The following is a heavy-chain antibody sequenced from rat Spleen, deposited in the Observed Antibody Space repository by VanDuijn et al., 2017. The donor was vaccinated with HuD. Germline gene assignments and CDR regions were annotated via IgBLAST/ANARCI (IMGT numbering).Heavy chain of an antibody. CDR2: IWSGGST. J-gene: IGHJ2*01. CDR3: ARSDYYSGSFPF. V-gene: IGHV2-1*01. D-gene: IGHD1-1*01. CDR1: GFSLTSFT. Sequence: QVRLKESGPGLVQPAQTLSLTCTVAGFSLTSFTVHWVRQPPGEGLEWMGVIWSGGSTDYNSALRSRLSISRDTSKSQVFLKMNSLQTEDTARYFCARSDYYSGSFPFWGQGVMVTVSS.